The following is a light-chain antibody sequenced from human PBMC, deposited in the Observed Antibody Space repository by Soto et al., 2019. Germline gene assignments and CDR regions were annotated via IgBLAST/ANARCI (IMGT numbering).Light chain of an antibody. CDR3: QQRSYCPLLCT. CDR1: QSVSSS. J-gene: IGKJ4*01. V-gene: IGKV3-11*01. CDR2: DAS. Sequence: EIVLTQSPATLSLSPGERATLSCRASQSVSSSLAWYQQKRGQAPRLLIYDASNRSTGIPARFRGSGSGTDFTLTISTRVPEDSAVSYWQQRSYCPLLCTFGGGTKVELK.